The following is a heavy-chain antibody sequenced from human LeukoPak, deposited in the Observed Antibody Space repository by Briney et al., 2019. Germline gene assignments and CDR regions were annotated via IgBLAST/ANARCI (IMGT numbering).Heavy chain of an antibody. CDR3: ARERATLDYYYYMDV. CDR2: IKQDGSET. CDR1: GFTFSSYW. J-gene: IGHJ6*03. D-gene: IGHD5-12*01. V-gene: IGHV3-7*03. Sequence: PGGSLRLSCAASGFTFSSYWMSWVRQAPGKGLEWVANIKQDGSETYYVDSVKGRFTISRDNAKNSLYLQMNSLRAEDTALYYCARERATLDYYYYMDVWGKGTTVTVSS.